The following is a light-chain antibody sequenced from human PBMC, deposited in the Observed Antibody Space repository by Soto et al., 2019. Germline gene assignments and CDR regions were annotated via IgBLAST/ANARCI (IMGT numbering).Light chain of an antibody. CDR3: QQYDNLPLT. J-gene: IGKJ5*01. Sequence: IQMTQSPSTLSAPLRDTGTITPRASQSISVSLAWYQQKPGKAPKLLIYDASNLETGVPSRFSGSGSGTDFTFTISSLQPEDIATYYCQQYDNLPLTFGQGTGLEIK. CDR1: QSISVS. V-gene: IGKV1-33*01. CDR2: DAS.